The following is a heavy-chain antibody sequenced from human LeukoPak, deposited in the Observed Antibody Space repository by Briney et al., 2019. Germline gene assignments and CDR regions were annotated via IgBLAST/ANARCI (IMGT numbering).Heavy chain of an antibody. CDR2: INPNSGST. CDR3: ARDSDSSGYYYYFDS. D-gene: IGHD3-22*01. Sequence: AAVKVSCKASGYTFTGYYMHWVRQAPGQGLEWMGWINPNSGSTNYAQKFQGRVTMTRDTSISTPYMELSRLTSDDTAIYYCARDSDSSGYYYYFDSWGQGTLVTVSS. J-gene: IGHJ4*02. CDR1: GYTFTGYY. V-gene: IGHV1-2*02.